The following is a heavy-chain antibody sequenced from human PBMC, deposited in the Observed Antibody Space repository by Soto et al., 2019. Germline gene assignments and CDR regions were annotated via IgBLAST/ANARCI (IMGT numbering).Heavy chain of an antibody. CDR2: ISGSGGST. CDR1: GFTFSSYA. J-gene: IGHJ4*02. V-gene: IGHV3-23*01. Sequence: EVQLLESGGGLVQPGGSLRLSCAASGFTFSSYAMSWVRQAPGKGLEWVSAISGSGGSTYYADSVKGRFTISRDNSKNTRDLQMNSLRAGDTAVYYCAKDWLGVRGAPRTGWGQGTLVTVSS. D-gene: IGHD3-10*01. CDR3: AKDWLGVRGAPRTG.